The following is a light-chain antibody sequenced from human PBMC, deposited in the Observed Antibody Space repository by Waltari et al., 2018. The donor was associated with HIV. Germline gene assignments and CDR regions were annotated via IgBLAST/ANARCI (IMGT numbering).Light chain of an antibody. CDR1: TCDFRFYNF. CDR2: EVT. Sequence: QSALTQPASVSGSPGQSITIPCSRTTCDFRFYNFVSWYQQVPGKFPKVIIYEVTSRPSGVSDRFSGSRSANTASLTISGLQPEDEADYYCTSYTPSDTLVFGGGTKVTVL. J-gene: IGLJ2*01. CDR3: TSYTPSDTLV. V-gene: IGLV2-14*01.